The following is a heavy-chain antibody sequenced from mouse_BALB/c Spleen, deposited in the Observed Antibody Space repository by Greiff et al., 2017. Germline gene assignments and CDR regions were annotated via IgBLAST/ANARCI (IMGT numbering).Heavy chain of an antibody. CDR2: IYPGNGDT. CDR3: ATTVVVDY. CDR1: GYTFTSYN. V-gene: IGHV1-12*01. J-gene: IGHJ2*01. Sequence: QVQLQQPGAELVKPGASVKMSCKASGYTFTSYNMHWVKQTPGQGLEWIGAIYPGNGDTSYNQKFKGKATLTADKSSSTAYMQLSSLTSEDSAVYYCATTVVVDYWGQGTTLTVSS. D-gene: IGHD1-1*01.